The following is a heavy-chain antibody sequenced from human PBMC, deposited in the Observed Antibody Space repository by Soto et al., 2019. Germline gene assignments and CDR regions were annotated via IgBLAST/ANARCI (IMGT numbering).Heavy chain of an antibody. CDR2: INPRDSDV. CDR3: VRRGGYCSDTSCYPLYCFDY. D-gene: IGHD2-15*01. V-gene: IGHV5-51*03. CDR1: GYSFTNYW. Sequence: EVQLVQSGAEVKKPGESLKISCEGSGYSFTNYWIGWVRQMSGKGLEWMGIINPRDSDVRYSPSFQGQVTISADKSMSTAYLQWSRLKASDAAMYYCVRRGGYCSDTSCYPLYCFDYWGQGTLLTVSS. J-gene: IGHJ4*02.